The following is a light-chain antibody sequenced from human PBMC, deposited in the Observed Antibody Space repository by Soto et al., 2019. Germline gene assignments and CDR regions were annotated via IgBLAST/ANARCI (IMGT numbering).Light chain of an antibody. CDR2: EVS. CDR3: MQALQFSWT. J-gene: IGKJ1*01. CDR1: QSLLHSDGRTY. Sequence: DIVMTQTPLSLSVTPGQPASISCKSSQSLLHSDGRTYLYWYPQKPGQRPQLLIYEVSNRLSGVPDRFSGSGSGTDFTLKISRLEAEDVGVYYCMQALQFSWTFGQGTKVEI. V-gene: IGKV2D-29*01.